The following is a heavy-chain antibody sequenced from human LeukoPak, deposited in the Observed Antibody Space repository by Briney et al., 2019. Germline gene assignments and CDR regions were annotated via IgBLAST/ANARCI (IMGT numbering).Heavy chain of an antibody. J-gene: IGHJ4*02. D-gene: IGHD2-2*01. V-gene: IGHV1-18*01. CDR2: ISAYNGNT. CDR3: SRDRDVVVPAAMGGGGFDY. CDR1: GYTFTSYG. Sequence: AASVKVSCKASGYTFTSYGISWVRQAPGQGLEWMGWISAYNGNTNYAQKLQGRVTMTTDTSTSTAYMELRSLRSDDTAVYYCSRDRDVVVPAAMGGGGFDYWGQGTLVTVSS.